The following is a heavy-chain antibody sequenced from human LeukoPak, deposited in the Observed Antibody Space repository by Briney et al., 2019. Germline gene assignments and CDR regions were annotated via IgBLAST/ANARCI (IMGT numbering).Heavy chain of an antibody. D-gene: IGHD2-2*01. CDR3: AKFIVVVPAAPGSMDV. V-gene: IGHV3-23*01. CDR2: ISGNGVST. Sequence: GGSLRLSCAASGFTFSSHAMSWVRQAPGKGLEWVSGISGNGVSTYYADSVKGRFTISRDNSKNTVNLQMNSLRAEDTAVYYCAKFIVVVPAAPGSMDVWGKGTTVTVSS. J-gene: IGHJ6*03. CDR1: GFTFSSHA.